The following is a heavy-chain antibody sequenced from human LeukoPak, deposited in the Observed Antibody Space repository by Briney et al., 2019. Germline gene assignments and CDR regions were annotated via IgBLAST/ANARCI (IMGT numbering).Heavy chain of an antibody. V-gene: IGHV1-8*01. Sequence: ASVKVSCKASGYTFTSYDINWVRQATGQGLEWMGWMNPNSGNTGYAQKFRGRVTMTRNTSISTAYMELSSLRSEDTAVYYCARRRPGRQQQLVRGNWFDPWGQGTLVTVSS. CDR2: MNPNSGNT. CDR1: GYTFTSYD. D-gene: IGHD6-13*01. J-gene: IGHJ5*02. CDR3: ARRRPGRQQQLVRGNWFDP.